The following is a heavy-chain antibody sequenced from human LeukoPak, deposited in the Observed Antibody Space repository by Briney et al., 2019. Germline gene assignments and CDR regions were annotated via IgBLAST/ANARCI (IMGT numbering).Heavy chain of an antibody. CDR1: GFTFSSYA. J-gene: IGHJ3*02. CDR3: AREGPGDIVVVPAPDAFDI. V-gene: IGHV3-30-3*01. D-gene: IGHD2-2*01. Sequence: GGSLRLSCAASGFTFSSYAMHWVRQAPGKGLEWVAVISYDGSNKYYADSAKGRFTISRDNSKNTLYLQMNSLRAEDTAVYYCAREGPGDIVVVPAPDAFDIWGQGTMVTVSS. CDR2: ISYDGSNK.